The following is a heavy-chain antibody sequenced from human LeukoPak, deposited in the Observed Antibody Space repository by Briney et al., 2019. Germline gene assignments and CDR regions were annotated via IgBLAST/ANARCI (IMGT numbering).Heavy chain of an antibody. CDR1: GFTFSSFA. Sequence: GGSLRLSCAASGFTFSSFAMSWVRHAPGKGLEWVSGISGSGHSTYYAHSVKGRFIISRDNSKNTLFLQMNSQRAEDTAIYYCAKSPHDYGDYPPWFDPWGQGTLVTVSS. V-gene: IGHV3-23*01. J-gene: IGHJ5*02. CDR3: AKSPHDYGDYPPWFDP. D-gene: IGHD4-17*01. CDR2: ISGSGHST.